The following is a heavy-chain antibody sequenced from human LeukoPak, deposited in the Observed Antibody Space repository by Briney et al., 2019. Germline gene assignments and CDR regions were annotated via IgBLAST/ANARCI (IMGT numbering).Heavy chain of an antibody. J-gene: IGHJ4*02. CDR2: IYYSGST. CDR1: GFTFSSYW. CDR3: ARVPLVRFGFIFHEEE. V-gene: IGHV4-39*07. Sequence: GSLRLSCAASGFTFSSYWMSWVRQAPGKGLEWIGSIYYSGSTYYNPSLKSRVTISVDTSKNQFSLKLSSVTAADTAVYYCARVPLVRFGFIFHEEEWGQGTLVTVSS. D-gene: IGHD2-8*02.